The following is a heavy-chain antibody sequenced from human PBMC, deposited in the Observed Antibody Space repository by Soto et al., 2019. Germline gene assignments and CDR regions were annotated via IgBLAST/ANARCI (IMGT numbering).Heavy chain of an antibody. CDR1: GYTFSSYA. V-gene: IGHV1-3*01. J-gene: IGHJ4*02. Sequence: EASVKVSCKASGYTFSSYAMHWVRQAPGQRLEWMGWINAGYGNTKSSQKFQDRVTISRDTSASTAYMELTSLRSEDTAVYHCARGTGDGTFDFWGQGTLVTVSS. CDR2: INAGYGNT. CDR3: ARGTGDGTFDF. D-gene: IGHD7-27*01.